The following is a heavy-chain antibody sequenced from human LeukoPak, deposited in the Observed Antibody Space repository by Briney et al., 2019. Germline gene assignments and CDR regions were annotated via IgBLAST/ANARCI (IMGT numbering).Heavy chain of an antibody. CDR3: ARDTLYCSGGSCYGGLPFDY. CDR2: INSDSTNM. J-gene: IGHJ4*02. CDR1: GFPFDHYR. Sequence: GGSLRLSCVVSGFPFDHYRMNWVRQAPGKGLEWVSSINSDSTNMYYTDSVKGRFTVSRDNAKNSLYLQMNSLGAEDTAVYYCARDTLYCSGGSCYGGLPFDYWGQGTLVTVS. V-gene: IGHV3-21*01. D-gene: IGHD2-15*01.